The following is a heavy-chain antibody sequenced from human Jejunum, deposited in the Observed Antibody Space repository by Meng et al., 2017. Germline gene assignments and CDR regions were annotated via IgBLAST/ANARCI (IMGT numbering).Heavy chain of an antibody. CDR2: TVPVLGTT. CDR3: SREGDTGVEGYAFDG. D-gene: IGHD5-18*01. V-gene: IGHV1-69*08. CDR1: GGAFSTYT. J-gene: IGHJ4*02. Sequence: QVQLVQSGAGEKKPGSSPQLPCKASGGAFSTYTIHWVRQAPGQGLEWMGKTVPVLGTTDNEQKFQGRITITADKSTTTDYMELSRLTSEDTAVDYCSREGDTGVEGYAFDGWGQGTLVTVSS.